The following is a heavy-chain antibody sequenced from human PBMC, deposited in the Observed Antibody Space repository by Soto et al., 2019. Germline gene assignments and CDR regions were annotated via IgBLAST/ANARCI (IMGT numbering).Heavy chain of an antibody. D-gene: IGHD6-19*01. CDR2: ISGSGGST. V-gene: IGHV3-23*01. CDR1: GFTFSSYA. Sequence: EVPLLESGGGLVQPGGSLRLSCAASGFTFSSYAMSWVRQAPGKGLEWVSAISGSGGSTYYADSVKGRFTISRDNSTNPLYLQMNSLRAEDKAVYYCARRSSGWYFDYWGQGTLVTVSS. CDR3: ARRSSGWYFDY. J-gene: IGHJ4*02.